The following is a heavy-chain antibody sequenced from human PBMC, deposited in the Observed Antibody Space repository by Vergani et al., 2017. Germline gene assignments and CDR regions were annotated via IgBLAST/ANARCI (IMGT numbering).Heavy chain of an antibody. CDR3: AREWSAYYYDSSGYRYNWFDP. CDR2: IIPILGTA. CDR1: GGTFSSYA. D-gene: IGHD3-22*01. V-gene: IGHV1-69*01. J-gene: IGHJ5*02. Sequence: QVQLVQSGAEVKKPGSSVKVSCKASGGTFSSYAISWVRQAPGQGLEWMGGIIPILGTANYAQKFQGRVTITADESTSTAYMELSSLRSEDTAVYYCAREWSAYYYDSSGYRYNWFDPWGQGTLVTVSS.